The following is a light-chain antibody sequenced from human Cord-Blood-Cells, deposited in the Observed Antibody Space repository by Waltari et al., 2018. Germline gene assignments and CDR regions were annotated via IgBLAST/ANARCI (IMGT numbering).Light chain of an antibody. CDR2: WAS. V-gene: IGKV4-1*01. J-gene: IGKJ2*01. Sequence: DIVMTQSPDSLAVSLGARATINCKSSQSVLYSSNNKNYLSWYQQKPGQPPKRLIYWASTRESGVPDRFSGSGSGADFTLTISSLQAEDVAVYDCQQYYSTPYTFGQGTKLEIK. CDR1: QSVLYSSNNKNY. CDR3: QQYYSTPYT.